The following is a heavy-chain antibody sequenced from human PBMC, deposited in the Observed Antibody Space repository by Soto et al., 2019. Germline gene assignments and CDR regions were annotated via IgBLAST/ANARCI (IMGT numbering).Heavy chain of an antibody. D-gene: IGHD5-18*01. CDR2: ISENSYHT. Sequence: QVTLVESGGGVVEPGGSLRLSCAVSGFAFENYYMTWIRQAPGKGLEWLSDISENSYHTNIADSIKGRFTISRDNAKKSLYLQMDGLRVEDTAVYYCARRYRAQDHWGRGTLVIVSS. V-gene: IGHV3-11*05. J-gene: IGHJ4*02. CDR3: ARRYRAQDH. CDR1: GFAFENYY.